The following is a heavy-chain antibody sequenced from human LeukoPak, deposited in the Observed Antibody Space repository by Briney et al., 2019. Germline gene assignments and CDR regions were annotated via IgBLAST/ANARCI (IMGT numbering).Heavy chain of an antibody. CDR2: IIPILGIA. Sequence: VASVKVSCKASGGTFSSYAISWVRQAPGQGLEWMGRIIPILGIANYAQKFQGRVTITADKSTSTAYMELSSLRSEDTAVYYCASQEDVDTAMVSPLFQHWGQGTLVTVSS. CDR3: ASQEDVDTAMVSPLFQH. J-gene: IGHJ1*01. CDR1: GGTFSSYA. V-gene: IGHV1-69*04. D-gene: IGHD5-18*01.